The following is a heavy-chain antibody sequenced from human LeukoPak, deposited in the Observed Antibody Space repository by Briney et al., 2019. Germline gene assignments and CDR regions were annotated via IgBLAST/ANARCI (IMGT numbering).Heavy chain of an antibody. Sequence: GGSLRLSCAASGFTFSSYAMSWVRQAPGKGLEWVSAISGSGGSTYYADSVKGRFTISRDNSKNTLYLQMNSLRAEDTAVYYCAKAFIAAAGTNWAYDYWGQGTLVTVSS. J-gene: IGHJ4*02. D-gene: IGHD6-13*01. CDR2: ISGSGGST. CDR3: AKAFIAAAGTNWAYDY. V-gene: IGHV3-23*01. CDR1: GFTFSSYA.